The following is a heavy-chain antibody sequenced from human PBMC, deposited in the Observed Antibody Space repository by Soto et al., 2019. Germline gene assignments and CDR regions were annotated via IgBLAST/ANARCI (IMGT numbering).Heavy chain of an antibody. V-gene: IGHV1-18*01. CDR1: GYSFMKYG. D-gene: IGHD2-8*01. CDR3: VREASVLIAAAQPSDFDS. CDR2: ISPYSGYT. J-gene: IGHJ4*02. Sequence: ASVKVSCKGFGYSFMKYGINWVRQAPGQGLEWVGWISPYSGYTHSAQKFHGRLTLTTDTAASTAYMELRILRSAGTALYLCVREASVLIAAAQPSDFDSWGQGTLVTVSS.